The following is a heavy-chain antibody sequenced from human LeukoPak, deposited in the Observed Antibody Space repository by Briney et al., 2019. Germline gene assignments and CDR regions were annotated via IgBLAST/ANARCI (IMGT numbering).Heavy chain of an antibody. CDR2: IIPILGIA. Sequence: SVKVSCKASGGTFSSYTISWVRQAPGQGLEWMGRIIPILGIANYAQKFQGRVTITADKSTSTAYMELSSLRSEDTAVYYCARIGGWGYDDLDYWGQGTLVTVSS. J-gene: IGHJ4*02. CDR1: GGTFSSYT. CDR3: ARIGGWGYDDLDY. D-gene: IGHD3-16*01. V-gene: IGHV1-69*02.